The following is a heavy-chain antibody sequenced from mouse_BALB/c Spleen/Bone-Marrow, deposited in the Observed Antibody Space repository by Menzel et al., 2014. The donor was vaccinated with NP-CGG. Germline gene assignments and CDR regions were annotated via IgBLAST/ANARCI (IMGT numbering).Heavy chain of an antibody. CDR1: GYTFTDYT. V-gene: IGHV1-22*01. Sequence: VQLQQSGPELVKPGTSVKISCKTSGYTFTDYTMHWVKQSHGKSLEWIGSINLNNGGTSYNQKFKGKATLTVDNTSSKAYMELRSLTSEDSAVYYCARRGHFCGVYAMDYWGKGASLTVSS. CDR3: ARRGHFCGVYAMDY. D-gene: IGHD3-3*01. CDR2: INLNNGGT. J-gene: IGHJ4*01.